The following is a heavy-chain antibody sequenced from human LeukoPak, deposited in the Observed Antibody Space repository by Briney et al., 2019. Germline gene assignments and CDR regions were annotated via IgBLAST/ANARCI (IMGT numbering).Heavy chain of an antibody. D-gene: IGHD2-8*01. V-gene: IGHV3-66*04. CDR1: GFTVSSHY. CDR3: ARHTVYYYYGMDV. J-gene: IGHJ6*02. Sequence: HPGGSLRLSCAASGFTVSSHYMSWVRQAPGKGLGWVSVIYSGGTTYYADSVKGRFTISRDNSKNTLYLQMNSLRAEDTAVYYCARHTVYYYYGMDVWGQGTTVTVSS. CDR2: IYSGGTT.